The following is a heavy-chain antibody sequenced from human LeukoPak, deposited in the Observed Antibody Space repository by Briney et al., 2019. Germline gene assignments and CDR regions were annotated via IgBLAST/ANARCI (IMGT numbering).Heavy chain of an antibody. V-gene: IGHV1-24*01. CDR3: ATADPKQWMVRVYDY. D-gene: IGHD6-19*01. CDR2: FDPEDGET. CDR1: GYTLTELS. Sequence: APVKVSCKVSGYTLTELSMHWVRQAPGKVLEWMGGFDPEDGETIYAQKFQGRVTMTEDTSTDTAYMKLSSLRSEDTAVYYCATADPKQWMVRVYDYWGQGTLVTVSS. J-gene: IGHJ4*02.